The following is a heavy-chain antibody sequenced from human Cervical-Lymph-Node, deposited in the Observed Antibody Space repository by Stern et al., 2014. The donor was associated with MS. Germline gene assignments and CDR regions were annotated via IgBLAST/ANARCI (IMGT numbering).Heavy chain of an antibody. CDR3: ARDRLDSSHPLDY. D-gene: IGHD3-22*01. CDR2: SDYSGST. Sequence: QVQLQESGPGLVKPSETLSLTCTVSGGSVSSGSYYLSWIRQPPGKGLEWIGYSDYSGSTNYNPSRKSRVTISVDTSKNQFSLKLSSVTAADTAVYYCARDRLDSSHPLDYWGQGTLVTVSS. CDR1: GGSVSSGSYY. V-gene: IGHV4-61*01. J-gene: IGHJ4*02.